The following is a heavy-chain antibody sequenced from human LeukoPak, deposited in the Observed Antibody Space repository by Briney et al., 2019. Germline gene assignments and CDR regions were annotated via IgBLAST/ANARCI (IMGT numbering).Heavy chain of an antibody. CDR2: INTYNGNT. CDR1: GYTFTNYG. J-gene: IGHJ4*02. Sequence: ASVRVSCKASGYTFTNYGISWVRQAPGQGLEWMAWINTYNGNTNYAQKFQGRVTMTTDTSTSTAYMELRSLRSDDTAVYYCARESLGYFDLTEPFDYWGQGTLVTVSS. D-gene: IGHD3-9*01. V-gene: IGHV1-18*01. CDR3: ARESLGYFDLTEPFDY.